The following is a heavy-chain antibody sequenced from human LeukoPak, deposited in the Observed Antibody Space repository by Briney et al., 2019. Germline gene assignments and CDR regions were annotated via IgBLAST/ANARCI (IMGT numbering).Heavy chain of an antibody. CDR2: MDASSTYI. Sequence: PGGSLRLSCAASGYFFGGYSMEWVRQAAGKGLEWVSSMDASSTYIYYADSVRGRFTISRDNTKNSLYLQMDSLRAEDTAVYYCARDEGYCDNFNCHAYMSIWGKGTTVTVSS. J-gene: IGHJ6*03. CDR3: ARDEGYCDNFNCHAYMSI. V-gene: IGHV3-21*01. CDR1: GYFFGGYS. D-gene: IGHD2-15*01.